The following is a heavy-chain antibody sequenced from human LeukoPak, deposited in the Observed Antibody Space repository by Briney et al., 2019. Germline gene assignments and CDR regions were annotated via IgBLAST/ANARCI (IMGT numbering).Heavy chain of an antibody. D-gene: IGHD1-26*01. CDR2: ISGSGGST. CDR3: AKTMGAIDHDY. V-gene: IGHV3-23*01. J-gene: IGHJ4*02. Sequence: GGSLRLSCAASGFTFSGFAMSWVRQAPGKGLEWVPTISGSGGSTYYADSVKGRFTISRDNSKNTLYLQMNSLGAEDTAIYYCAKTMGAIDHDYWGQGTLVTVSS. CDR1: GFTFSGFA.